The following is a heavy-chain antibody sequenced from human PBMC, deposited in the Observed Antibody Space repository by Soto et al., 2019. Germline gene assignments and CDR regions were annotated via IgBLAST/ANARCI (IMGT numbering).Heavy chain of an antibody. J-gene: IGHJ3*02. Sequence: QVQLVQSGAEVKKPGASVKVSCKASGYTFTSYAIHWVRQAPGQRLEWMGWINAGNGNTQYSQKFQGRVTITRDTSASIAYTELSSMRSEDTALYYCAREQSGEIMTMTAAFDIWGQGTMVTVSS. CDR1: GYTFTSYA. D-gene: IGHD2-21*02. V-gene: IGHV1-3*01. CDR3: AREQSGEIMTMTAAFDI. CDR2: INAGNGNT.